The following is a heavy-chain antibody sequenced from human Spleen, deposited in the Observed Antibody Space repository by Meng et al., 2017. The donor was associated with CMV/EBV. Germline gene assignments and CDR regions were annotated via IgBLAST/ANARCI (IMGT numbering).Heavy chain of an antibody. Sequence: SETLSLTCVVSGGSIGTYYWSWIRQPPGKGLEWIGYIFHDGSTTHNPSLKSRVTMSVDTYQNQYSLKLNSVTAADTAVYYCARVETGYSSGWYYFDSWGQGTVVTVLL. CDR3: ARVETGYSSGWYYFDS. J-gene: IGHJ4*02. CDR1: GGSIGTYY. D-gene: IGHD6-19*01. V-gene: IGHV4-59*01. CDR2: IFHDGST.